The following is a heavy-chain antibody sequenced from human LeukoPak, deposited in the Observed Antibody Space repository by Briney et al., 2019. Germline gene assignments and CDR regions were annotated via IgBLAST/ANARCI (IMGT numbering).Heavy chain of an antibody. Sequence: GGSLRLSCAASGFTISDYSMSWIRQAPGKGLEWVSYISSSGSTIYYADSVKGRFTISRDNSKNTLYLQMNSLTAEDTAIYYCAKATGNLGNWGQGTLVTVSS. V-gene: IGHV3-11*01. D-gene: IGHD1-1*01. CDR3: AKATGNLGN. CDR2: ISSSGSTI. J-gene: IGHJ4*02. CDR1: GFTISDYS.